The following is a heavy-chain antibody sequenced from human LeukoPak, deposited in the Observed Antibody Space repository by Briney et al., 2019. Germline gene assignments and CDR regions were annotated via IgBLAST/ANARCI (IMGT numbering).Heavy chain of an antibody. V-gene: IGHV1-69*02. CDR2: IIPILGIA. D-gene: IGHD2-2*02. Sequence: GASVKVSCKASGYTFTGYYMHWVRQAPGQGLEWMGKIIPILGIANYAQKFQGRVTITADKSTSTAYMELSSLRSEDTAVYYCARYTLWDCSSTSCYTGAFDIWGQGTMVTVSS. CDR3: ARYTLWDCSSTSCYTGAFDI. CDR1: GYTFTGYY. J-gene: IGHJ3*02.